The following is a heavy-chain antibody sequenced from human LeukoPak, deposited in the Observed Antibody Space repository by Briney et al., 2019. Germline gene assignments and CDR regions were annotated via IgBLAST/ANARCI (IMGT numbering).Heavy chain of an antibody. D-gene: IGHD2-2*01. Sequence: ASVKVSCKASGYTFTSYDINWVRQATGQGLEWMGWMNPNSGNTGYAQKFQGRVTMTRNTSISTAYMELSSLRSEDTAVYYCASVPIVVVPAAMRPPYYYYGMDVWGQGTTVTVSS. CDR1: GYTFTSYD. CDR2: MNPNSGNT. CDR3: ASVPIVVVPAAMRPPYYYYGMDV. J-gene: IGHJ6*02. V-gene: IGHV1-8*01.